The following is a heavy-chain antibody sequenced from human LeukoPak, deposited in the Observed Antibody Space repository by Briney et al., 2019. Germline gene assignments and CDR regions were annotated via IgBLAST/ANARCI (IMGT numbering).Heavy chain of an antibody. CDR1: GFTFSNAW. V-gene: IGHV3-15*01. D-gene: IGHD2-2*02. Sequence: PGGSLRLSCAASGFTFSNAWMSWVRQAPGKGLEWVGRIKSKTDGGTTDYAAPVKGRITISRDDSKNTLYVQMNSLNSGDTAVYYCTTEGYCSSTSGYSGHWGQGTLVTVSS. CDR3: TTEGYCSSTSGYSGH. J-gene: IGHJ4*02. CDR2: IKSKTDGGTT.